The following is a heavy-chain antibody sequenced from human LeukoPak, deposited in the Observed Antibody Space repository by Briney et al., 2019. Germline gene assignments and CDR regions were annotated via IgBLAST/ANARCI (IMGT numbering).Heavy chain of an antibody. CDR2: ISYDGSNK. D-gene: IGHD3-22*01. V-gene: IGHV3-30-3*01. CDR3: ARAGGKYYDTTGAPDY. CDR1: GFTFSSYA. J-gene: IGHJ4*02. Sequence: GGSLRLSCAASGFTFSSYAMHWVRQAPGKGLEWVAVISYDGSNKYYADSVKGRFTISRDNSKNTLYLQMISLRLEDTAVYYCARAGGKYYDTTGAPDYWGQGTLVTVSS.